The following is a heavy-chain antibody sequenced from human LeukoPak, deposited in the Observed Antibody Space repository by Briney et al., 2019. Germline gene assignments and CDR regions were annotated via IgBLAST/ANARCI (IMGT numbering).Heavy chain of an antibody. Sequence: SVKVSCMASGGTFSSYAISWVRQAPGQGLEWMGGIIPIFGTANYAQKFQGRVTITADKSTSTAYMELSSLRSEDTAVYYCARVDYCDSRAVDYWGKGTLVTVSS. CDR3: ARVDYCDSRAVDY. V-gene: IGHV1-69*06. CDR2: IIPIFGTA. CDR1: GGTFSSYA. D-gene: IGHD3-22*01. J-gene: IGHJ4*02.